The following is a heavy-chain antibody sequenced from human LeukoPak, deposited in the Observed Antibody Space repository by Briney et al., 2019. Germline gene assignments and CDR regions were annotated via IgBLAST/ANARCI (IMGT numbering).Heavy chain of an antibody. CDR3: ARDGDTTGYSFDY. CDR1: GFSFSSYG. V-gene: IGHV3-33*01. CDR2: IWYDENNK. Sequence: GGSLRLSCGASGFSFSSYGMHWVRQAPGKGLERVAVIWYDENNKYYADSVKGRFTISRDNSKNTLYMQMNSLRAEDTAVYYCARDGDTTGYSFDYWGQGTLVTVSS. J-gene: IGHJ4*02. D-gene: IGHD3-22*01.